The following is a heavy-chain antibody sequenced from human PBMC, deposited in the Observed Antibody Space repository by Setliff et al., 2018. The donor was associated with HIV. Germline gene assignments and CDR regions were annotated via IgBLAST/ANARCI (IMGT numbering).Heavy chain of an antibody. D-gene: IGHD2-21*01. V-gene: IGHV3-23*03. CDR1: GFTFSSFA. Sequence: SLRLSCAASGFTFSSFAMTWVRQAPGKGLEWVSIIYTDDSNTYYAESVKGRFTISRDNSKNTLYLQTNSLRAEDTAVYYCAKHFLLWSNAFHIWGQGTMVTVSS. J-gene: IGHJ3*02. CDR2: IYTDDSNT. CDR3: AKHFLLWSNAFHI.